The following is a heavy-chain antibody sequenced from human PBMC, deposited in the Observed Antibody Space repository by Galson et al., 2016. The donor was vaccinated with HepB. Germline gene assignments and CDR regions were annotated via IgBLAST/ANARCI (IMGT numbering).Heavy chain of an antibody. D-gene: IGHD3-3*01. Sequence: SLRLSCAASGFTFTSYAMHWVRQAPGKGLEWVAGISYDGGNKYYADSVKGRFTISRDNSKNTLYLQMNSLRAEDTAVYYCARGSSWSGQLIRNYYGMDVWGKGTTVTVSS. CDR2: ISYDGGNK. V-gene: IGHV3-30-3*01. J-gene: IGHJ6*04. CDR1: GFTFTSYA. CDR3: ARGSSWSGQLIRNYYGMDV.